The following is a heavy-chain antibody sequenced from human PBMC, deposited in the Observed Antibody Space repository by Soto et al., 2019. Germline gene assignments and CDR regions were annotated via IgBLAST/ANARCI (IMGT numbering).Heavy chain of an antibody. V-gene: IGHV3-53*01. D-gene: IGHD3-16*01. CDR1: GFTVSDNH. J-gene: IGHJ6*02. CDR3: ARSDRDYAYALNV. Sequence: EAQLVESGGGLIQPGGSLRLSCAASGFTVSDNHITWVRQAPGKGLEWVSLLYSGGRIYYADSVKGRFTISRDTSKTTLYLQMNSLRTEDTAVYYCARSDRDYAYALNVWGQGTTVTVSS. CDR2: LYSGGRI.